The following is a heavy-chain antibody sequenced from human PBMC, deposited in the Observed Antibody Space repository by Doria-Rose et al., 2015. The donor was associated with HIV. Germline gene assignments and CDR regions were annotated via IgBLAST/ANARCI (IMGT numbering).Heavy chain of an antibody. D-gene: IGHD5-18*01. CDR2: VNHSGST. J-gene: IGHJ4*02. Sequence: QLQQWGAGLLKPSETLSLTCAVYGGSFSAYSWSWIRQPPGKGLQWIGEVNHSGSTKYNSSLKSRVTISIDTSRNQFSLKLSSVTAADTAVYYCARIKQPWFSFDYWGQGTLVSVSS. V-gene: IGHV4-34*01. CDR3: ARIKQPWFSFDY. CDR1: GGSFSAYS.